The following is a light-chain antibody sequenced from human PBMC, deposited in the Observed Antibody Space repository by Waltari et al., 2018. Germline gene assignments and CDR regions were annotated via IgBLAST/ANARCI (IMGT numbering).Light chain of an antibody. Sequence: DTQMTQSPSSLSASVGDRVTITCRASQDISKFLVWYQQKPGKVPTLLIYGASTLQSGAPPRFSGGGSGTDFNLTITNLQPEDVATYYCQKYHGARPFGQGTKVEIK. V-gene: IGKV1-27*01. J-gene: IGKJ1*01. CDR2: GAS. CDR1: QDISKF. CDR3: QKYHGARP.